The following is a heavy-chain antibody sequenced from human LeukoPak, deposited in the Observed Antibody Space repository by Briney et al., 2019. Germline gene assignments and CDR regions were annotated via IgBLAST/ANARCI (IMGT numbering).Heavy chain of an antibody. D-gene: IGHD2-2*01. CDR2: ISAYNGNT. Sequence: GASVKVSCKASGYTFTSYGISWVRQAPGQGLEWMGWISAYNGNTNYAQKLQGRVTMTTDTSPSTAYMELRSLRSDDTAVYYCARAPPIVVVPAAVYRFDPWGQGTLVTVSS. CDR3: ARAPPIVVVPAAVYRFDP. V-gene: IGHV1-18*01. CDR1: GYTFTSYG. J-gene: IGHJ5*02.